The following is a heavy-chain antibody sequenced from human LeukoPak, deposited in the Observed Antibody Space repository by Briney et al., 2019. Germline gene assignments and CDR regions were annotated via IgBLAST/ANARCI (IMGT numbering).Heavy chain of an antibody. V-gene: IGHV3-33*01. J-gene: IGHJ4*02. CDR1: GFTFSSYG. CDR2: IWYDGSNK. D-gene: IGHD2-2*01. CDR3: ARGKMADIVVVPAAEPPNY. Sequence: GGTLRLSCAASGFTFSSYGMHWVRQAPGKGLEWVAVIWYDGSNKYYADSVKGRFTISRDNSKNTLYLQMNSLRAEDTAVYYCARGKMADIVVVPAAEPPNYWGQGTLVTVSS.